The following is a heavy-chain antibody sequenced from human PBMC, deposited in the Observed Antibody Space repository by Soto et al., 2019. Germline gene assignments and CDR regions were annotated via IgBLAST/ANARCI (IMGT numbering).Heavy chain of an antibody. CDR1: GGSISSSSYY. V-gene: IGHV4-39*01. CDR3: ARREYSFGYFDY. CDR2: IYYSGIT. J-gene: IGHJ4*02. D-gene: IGHD5-18*01. Sequence: SETLSLTCTVSGGSISSSSYYWDWIRQPPGKGLEWIGSIYYSGITNYNPSLKSRVTISVDTSKNQFSLKLSSVTAADTAVYYCARREYSFGYFDYWGQGTLVTVSS.